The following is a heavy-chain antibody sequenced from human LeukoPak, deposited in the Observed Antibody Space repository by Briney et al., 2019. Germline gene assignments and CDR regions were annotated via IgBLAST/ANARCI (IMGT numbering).Heavy chain of an antibody. D-gene: IGHD5-12*01. CDR3: AKAGYSAYLDYYFDY. V-gene: IGHV1-69*04. Sequence: SVKVSCKASGGTFITYAISWVRQAPGQGLEWMGRIIPILDITNYAQKFQGRVTITADKSTSTAFMELSSLRAEDTAVYYCAKAGYSAYLDYYFDYWGPGTLVTVSS. J-gene: IGHJ4*02. CDR1: GGTFITYA. CDR2: IIPILDIT.